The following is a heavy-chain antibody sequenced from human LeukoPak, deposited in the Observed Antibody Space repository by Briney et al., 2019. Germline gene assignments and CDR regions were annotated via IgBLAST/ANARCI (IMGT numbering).Heavy chain of an antibody. CDR3: ARHADYFGSGSYIPDV. Sequence: SETLSLTCAVSGASISGSGYYWGWIRQPPGKGLEWIGNIYYSGSTYYNASLQSRVTISVDTSKNQFSLKLSSVTDGDTAVYYCARHADYFGSGSYIPDVWGKGTTVTISS. J-gene: IGHJ6*04. CDR1: GASISGSGYY. D-gene: IGHD3-10*01. CDR2: IYYSGST. V-gene: IGHV4-39*01.